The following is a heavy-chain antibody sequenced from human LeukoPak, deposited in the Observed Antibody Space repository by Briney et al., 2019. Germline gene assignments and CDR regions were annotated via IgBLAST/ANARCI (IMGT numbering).Heavy chain of an antibody. CDR3: ARHDYGAY. CDR2: ISHHGSAE. D-gene: IGHD4-17*01. CDR1: GFTISNTG. Sequence: GTSLRLSCAVSGFTISNTGMHWVRKAPGKGLEWVAMISHHGSAEYYGDSVKGRFTIFRDNSKHTLYLQMSNLRAEDTALYYCARHDYGAYWGQGALVTVSS. V-gene: IGHV3-30*03. J-gene: IGHJ4*02.